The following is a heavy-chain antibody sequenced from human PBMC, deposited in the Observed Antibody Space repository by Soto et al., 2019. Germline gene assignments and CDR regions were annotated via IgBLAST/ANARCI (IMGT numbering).Heavy chain of an antibody. J-gene: IGHJ4*02. CDR1: GFPLSSYW. D-gene: IGHD5-18*01. CDR3: ARDRAGHGYSYGDY. CDR2: IKQDGSEK. Sequence: GSLRLSCAASGFPLSSYWMSWVRQATGKGLEWVANIKQDGSEKYYVDSVKGRFTISRDNAKNSLYLQMNSLRAEDTAVYYCARDRAGHGYSYGDYWGQGTLVTVSS. V-gene: IGHV3-7*05.